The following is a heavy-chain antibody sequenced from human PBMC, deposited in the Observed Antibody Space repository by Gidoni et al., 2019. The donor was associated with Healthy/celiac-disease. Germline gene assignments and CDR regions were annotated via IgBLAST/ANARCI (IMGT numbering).Heavy chain of an antibody. V-gene: IGHV4-59*01. CDR2: IYYSGST. D-gene: IGHD3-3*01. CDR1: GGPISSYY. J-gene: IGHJ2*01. Sequence: QVQLQESGPGLVKPSETLSLTCTVSGGPISSYYWSWIRQPPGKGLEWIGYIYYSGSTNYNPSLKSRVTISVDTSKNQFSLKLSSVTAADTAVYYCARAYGVAYYWYFDLWGRGTLVTVSS. CDR3: ARAYGVAYYWYFDL.